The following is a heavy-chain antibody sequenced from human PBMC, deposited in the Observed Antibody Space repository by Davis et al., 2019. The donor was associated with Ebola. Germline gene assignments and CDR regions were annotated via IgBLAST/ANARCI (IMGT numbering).Heavy chain of an antibody. Sequence: AASVKVSCKASGGTFSSYAISWVRQAPGQGLEWMGGIIPIFGTANYAQKFQGRVTITRDTSASTAYMELSSLRSEDTAVYYCARDPECWGQGTLVTVSS. J-gene: IGHJ4*02. CDR3: ARDPEC. CDR2: IIPIFGTA. CDR1: GGTFSSYA. V-gene: IGHV1-69*05. D-gene: IGHD3-3*01.